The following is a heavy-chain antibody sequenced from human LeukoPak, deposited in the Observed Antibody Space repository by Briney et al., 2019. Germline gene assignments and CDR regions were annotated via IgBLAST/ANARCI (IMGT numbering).Heavy chain of an antibody. J-gene: IGHJ4*02. D-gene: IGHD6-19*01. V-gene: IGHV3-30*18. CDR1: GFTFSXXX. CDR2: XXYDGNNX. CDR3: AKDRSVAVAATKGYFDY. Sequence: LPCAASGFTFSXXXXXXVRQARGXXXXXXXXXXYDGNNXXXAXSVKXXXXXXRXNSKNTLYLQMNSLXAEDTAVYYCAKDRSVAVAATKGYFDYWGQGTLVTVSS.